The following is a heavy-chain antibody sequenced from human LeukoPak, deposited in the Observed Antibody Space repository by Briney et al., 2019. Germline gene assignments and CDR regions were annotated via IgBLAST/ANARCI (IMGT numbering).Heavy chain of an antibody. V-gene: IGHV4-4*07. CDR2: IYNSGST. CDR1: GGSISSYY. D-gene: IGHD2-15*01. Sequence: PSETLSLTCTVSGGSISSYYWSWIRQPAGKGLEWIGRIYNSGSTNYNPSLKSRVTMSVDTSKNQSSLKMSSVTAADTAVYYCVVGANSDFDYWGEGTLVTVSS. CDR3: VVGANSDFDY. J-gene: IGHJ4*02.